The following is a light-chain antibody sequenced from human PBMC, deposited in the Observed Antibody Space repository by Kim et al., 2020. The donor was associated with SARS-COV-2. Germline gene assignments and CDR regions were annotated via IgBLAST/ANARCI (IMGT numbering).Light chain of an antibody. V-gene: IGLV9-49*02. CDR2: VGTGGIVG. J-gene: IGLJ3*02. CDR3: GADHGSGSNFVRV. CDR1: SGYSKYN. Sequence: QPVLTQPPSASASLGASVTLTCTLSSGYSKYNVDWYQQRPGKGPRFVMRVGTGGIVGSKGDGIPDRFSVLGSGLNRYLTNKNIQEEDESDYHCGADHGSGSNFVRVFGGWTQLTVL.